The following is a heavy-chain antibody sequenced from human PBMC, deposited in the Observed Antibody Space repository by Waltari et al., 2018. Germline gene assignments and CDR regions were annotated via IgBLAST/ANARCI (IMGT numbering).Heavy chain of an antibody. J-gene: IGHJ4*02. CDR1: GGCIRSSRYY. CDR2: VFHSGGS. V-gene: IGHV4-39*01. CDR3: ATLVSSGWPKGLCDS. D-gene: IGHD6-19*01. Sequence: QPQLQVSGPGLVKPSETLSLTCTVAGGCIRSSRYYWVWLRHPPGKGMAWVGCVFHSGGSYYTPSLRSRSTIVVGTSENQFLQMLNSGTAADTAVYYCATLVSSGWPKGLCDSWCQGTLVTVSS.